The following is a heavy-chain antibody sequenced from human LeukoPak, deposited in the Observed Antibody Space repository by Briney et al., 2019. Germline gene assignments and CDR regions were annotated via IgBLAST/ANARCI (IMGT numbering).Heavy chain of an antibody. CDR3: AKEPTGLLWFGELPLYGMDV. J-gene: IGHJ6*02. CDR2: ISGSGGST. Sequence: GASLRLSCAASGFTFSSYAMSWVRQAPGKGLEWVSAISGSGGSTYYADSVKGRFTISRDNSKNTLYLQMNSLRAEDTAVYYCAKEPTGLLWFGELPLYGMDVWGQGTTVTVSS. V-gene: IGHV3-23*01. CDR1: GFTFSSYA. D-gene: IGHD3-10*01.